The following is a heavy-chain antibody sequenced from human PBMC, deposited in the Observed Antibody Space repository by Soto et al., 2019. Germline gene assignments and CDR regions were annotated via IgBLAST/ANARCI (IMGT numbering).Heavy chain of an antibody. CDR1: GFTFRSYT. J-gene: IGHJ4*02. Sequence: GGSLRLSCAASGFTFRSYTMHWVRQAPGKGPEWVAVILYDGSNKNYADSVRGRFTISRDNSKNTLYLQMSSLRAEDSAVYYCARGSTDSYPGSRIFYFWGRGTLVTVSS. D-gene: IGHD3-10*01. CDR2: ILYDGSNK. V-gene: IGHV3-30-3*01. CDR3: ARGSTDSYPGSRIFYF.